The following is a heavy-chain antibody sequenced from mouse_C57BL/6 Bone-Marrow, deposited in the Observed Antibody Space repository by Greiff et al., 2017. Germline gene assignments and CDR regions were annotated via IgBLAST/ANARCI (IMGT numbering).Heavy chain of an antibody. V-gene: IGHV1-20*01. CDR1: GYSFTGYF. Sequence: EVHLVESGPELVKPGDSVKISCKASGYSFTGYFMNWVMQSHGKSLEWIGRINPYNGDTFYNQKFKGKATLTVDKSSSTAHMELRSLTSEDSAVYYCARSTMITAYYFDYWGQGTTLTVSS. CDR3: ARSTMITAYYFDY. D-gene: IGHD2-4*01. CDR2: INPYNGDT. J-gene: IGHJ2*01.